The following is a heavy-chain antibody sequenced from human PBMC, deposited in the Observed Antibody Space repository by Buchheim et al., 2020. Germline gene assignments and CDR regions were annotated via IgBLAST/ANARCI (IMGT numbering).Heavy chain of an antibody. Sequence: QVQLVQSGAEVKKPGASVKVSCKASGYTFTSYDINWVRQATGQGLEWMGWMNPNSGNTGYAQKFQGRVTMTRNTSISTAYMDLSSLRSEDTAVYYCASRGLYGDDADLLLYYYYYGMDVWGQGTT. CDR3: ASRGLYGDDADLLLYYYYYGMDV. D-gene: IGHD4-17*01. CDR2: MNPNSGNT. J-gene: IGHJ6*02. CDR1: GYTFTSYD. V-gene: IGHV1-8*01.